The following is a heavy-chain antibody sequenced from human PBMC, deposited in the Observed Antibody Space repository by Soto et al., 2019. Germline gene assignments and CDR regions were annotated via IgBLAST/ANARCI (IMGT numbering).Heavy chain of an antibody. Sequence: QVQLVESGGGVVQPGRSLRLSCAASGFTFSSYGMHWVRQAPGKGLEWVAVIWYDGSNKYYADSVKGRLTISRDNSKNTLYLQMNSLRAEDTAVYYCARERSWYGWIDYWGQGTLVTVSS. CDR1: GFTFSSYG. CDR3: ARERSWYGWIDY. J-gene: IGHJ4*02. D-gene: IGHD6-13*01. CDR2: IWYDGSNK. V-gene: IGHV3-33*01.